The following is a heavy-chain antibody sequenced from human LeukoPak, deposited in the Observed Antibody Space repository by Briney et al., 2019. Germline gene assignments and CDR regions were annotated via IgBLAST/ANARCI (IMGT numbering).Heavy chain of an antibody. CDR3: ARGWLQTNTFDI. J-gene: IGHJ3*02. V-gene: IGHV3-21*01. D-gene: IGHD5-24*01. CDR1: GFTFSSYE. Sequence: GGSLRLSCAASGFTFSSYEMNWVRQAPGKGLEWVSSIDSSSRYTYYADSVKGRFTISRDNAKNSLYLQMNSLRAEDTAVYYCARGWLQTNTFDIWGQGTMVTVSS. CDR2: IDSSSRYT.